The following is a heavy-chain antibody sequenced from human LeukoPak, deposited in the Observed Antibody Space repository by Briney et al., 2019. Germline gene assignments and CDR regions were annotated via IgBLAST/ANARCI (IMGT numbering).Heavy chain of an antibody. CDR2: ISSSSSYI. Sequence: GGSLRLSCAASGVTFSSYSMNWVRQAPGKGLEWVSSISSSSSYIYYADSVKGRFTISRDNAKNSLYLQMNSLRAEDTAVYYCARDHYDSSGYYLYYFDYWGQGTLVTVSS. J-gene: IGHJ4*02. CDR3: ARDHYDSSGYYLYYFDY. D-gene: IGHD3-22*01. CDR1: GVTFSSYS. V-gene: IGHV3-21*01.